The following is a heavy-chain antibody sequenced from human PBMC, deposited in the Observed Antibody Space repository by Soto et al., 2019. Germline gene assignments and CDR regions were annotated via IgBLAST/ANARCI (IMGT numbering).Heavy chain of an antibody. D-gene: IGHD3-9*01. CDR3: ARASRGNYDILTGLRFGWFDP. V-gene: IGHV4-30-2*01. Sequence: SETLSLTCAVSGGSISSGGYSWSWIRQPPGKGLEWIGYIYHSGSTYYNQSLKSRVTISVDRSKKQYSMKLSSVTAADTAGYYCARASRGNYDILTGLRFGWFDPWGQGTLVTVSS. CDR2: IYHSGST. CDR1: GGSISSGGYS. J-gene: IGHJ5*02.